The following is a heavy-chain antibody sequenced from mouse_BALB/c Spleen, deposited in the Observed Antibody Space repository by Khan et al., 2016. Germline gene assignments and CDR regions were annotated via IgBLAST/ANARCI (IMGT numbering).Heavy chain of an antibody. CDR2: ISYSGST. J-gene: IGHJ2*01. D-gene: IGHD1-2*01. Sequence: QLEESGPGLVKPSQSLSLTCTVTGYSITSGYGWNWIRQFPGNKLEWMGYISYSGSTNYNPSLKSRIPITRDTSKNQFFLQLNSVTTEDTATSYCARTARIKYWGQGTTLTVSS. CDR3: ARTARIKY. V-gene: IGHV3-2*02. CDR1: GYSITSGYG.